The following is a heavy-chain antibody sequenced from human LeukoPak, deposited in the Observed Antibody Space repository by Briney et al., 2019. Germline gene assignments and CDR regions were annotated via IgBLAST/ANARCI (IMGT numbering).Heavy chain of an antibody. J-gene: IGHJ4*02. CDR1: GFPFSSYG. CDR3: AKEYYGSGSYYDS. V-gene: IGHV3-30*02. CDR2: IREDGSNR. D-gene: IGHD3-10*01. Sequence: GGSLRLSCAASGFPFSSYGIYWVRQAPGKGLEWVAFIREDGSNRYHADSVKGRFTISRDNSKNTLYLEMNSLRAEDTAVYYCAKEYYGSGSYYDSWGQGSLVTVSS.